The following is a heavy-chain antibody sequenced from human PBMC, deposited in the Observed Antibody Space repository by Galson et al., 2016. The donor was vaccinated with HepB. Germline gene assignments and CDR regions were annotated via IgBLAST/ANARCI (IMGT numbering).Heavy chain of an antibody. J-gene: IGHJ6*02. Sequence: SLRLSCAASGFSFSSYAMSWVRQAPGKGLEWVSGITSGRTTYYADSVKGRFTISRDTSKNTLFLQLSSLGVEDTAVYYCAKDHTGSTVGWSDGMDVWGQGTRVTVSS. CDR2: ITSGRTT. D-gene: IGHD1-7*01. CDR1: GFSFSSYA. V-gene: IGHV3-23*01. CDR3: AKDHTGSTVGWSDGMDV.